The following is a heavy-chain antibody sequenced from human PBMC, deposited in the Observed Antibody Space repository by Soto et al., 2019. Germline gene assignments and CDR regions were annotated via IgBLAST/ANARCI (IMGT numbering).Heavy chain of an antibody. V-gene: IGHV3-21*06. CDR1: GFTFTRYS. J-gene: IGHJ4*02. CDR2: ISSTTNYI. CDR3: ARESEDLTSNFDY. Sequence: GGSLRLSCAASGFTFTRYSMNWVRQAPGKGLEWVSSISSTTNYIYYGDSMKGRFTISRDNAKNSLYLEMNSLRAEDAAVYYCARESEDLTSNFDYWGQGTLVTVS.